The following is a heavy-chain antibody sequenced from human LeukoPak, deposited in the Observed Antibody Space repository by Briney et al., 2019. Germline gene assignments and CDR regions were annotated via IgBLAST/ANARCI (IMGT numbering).Heavy chain of an antibody. CDR2: IYYSGST. D-gene: IGHD3-10*01. CDR3: ARFGTRMDYYFDY. CDR1: GGSISSYY. Sequence: SETLSLTCTVSGGSISSYYWSWIRQPPGKGLEWIGYIYYSGSTNYNPSLKSRVTISVDTSKNQSSLKLSSVTAADTAVYYCARFGTRMDYYFDYWGQGTLVTVSS. J-gene: IGHJ4*02. V-gene: IGHV4-59*01.